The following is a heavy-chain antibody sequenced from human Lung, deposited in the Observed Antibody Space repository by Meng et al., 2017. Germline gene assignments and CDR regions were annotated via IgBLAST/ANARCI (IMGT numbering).Heavy chain of an antibody. D-gene: IGHD2-15*01. V-gene: IGHV1-18*01. CDR2: ISPYNGYT. J-gene: IGHJ4*02. Sequence: QVTLMQSVAEVKKPGASVKVSCKAFGYTFTTYGISWVRQAPGQGLEWMGWISPYNGYTSSIQKFQGRVTMTTDTSTSTAYMELMSLGSDDTAVYYCAILSHCTGGTCYPYDYWGQGTLVTVSS. CDR1: GYTFTTYG. CDR3: AILSHCTGGTCYPYDY.